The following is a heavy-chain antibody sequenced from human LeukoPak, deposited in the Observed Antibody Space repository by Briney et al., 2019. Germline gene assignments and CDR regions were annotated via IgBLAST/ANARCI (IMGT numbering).Heavy chain of an antibody. CDR2: ISSSGSTI. J-gene: IGHJ4*02. D-gene: IGHD6-19*01. CDR3: ARPGYSSGFDY. Sequence: PGGSLRLSCAASGFTFRSYEMNWVRQAPGKGLEWVSFISSSGSTIYYADSVKGRFTISRDNAKNSLYLQMNSLRAEDTAFYYCARPGYSSGFDYWGQGTLVAVSS. V-gene: IGHV3-48*03. CDR1: GFTFRSYE.